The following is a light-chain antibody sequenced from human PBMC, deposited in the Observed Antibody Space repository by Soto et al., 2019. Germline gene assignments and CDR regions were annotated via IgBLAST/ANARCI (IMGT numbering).Light chain of an antibody. Sequence: DIEMTQSPSSLSASVGDRVTITCRASQSISGYFNYLNWYQQKPGKGPRLLIYAAFTLESGVPSRFSGSGSGTDFTLTISSLQPEDFATYYCQQSYSTLLTFGGGSKVEIK. CDR1: QSISGYFNY. CDR3: QQSYSTLLT. CDR2: AAF. V-gene: IGKV1-39*01. J-gene: IGKJ4*01.